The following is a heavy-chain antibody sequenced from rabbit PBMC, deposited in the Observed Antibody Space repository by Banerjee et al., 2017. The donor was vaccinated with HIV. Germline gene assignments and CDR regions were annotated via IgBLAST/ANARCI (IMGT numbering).Heavy chain of an antibody. CDR2: ITDDGST. CDR1: GFSFSGSDH. V-gene: IGHV1S40*01. J-gene: IGHJ4*01. D-gene: IGHD8-1*01. CDR3: ARSRGDTYGGGGYGLKL. Sequence: QSLEESGGDLVKPGASLTLTCTASGFSFSGSDHMCWVRQAPGKGLEYIGYITDDGSTYYANWAKGRFTISKTSSTTVTLQMTSLTAADTATYFCARSRGDTYGGGGYGLKLWGPGTLVTVS.